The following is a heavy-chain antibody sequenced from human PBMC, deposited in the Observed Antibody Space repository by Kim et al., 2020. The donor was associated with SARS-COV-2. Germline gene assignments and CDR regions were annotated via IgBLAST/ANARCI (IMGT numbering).Heavy chain of an antibody. J-gene: IGHJ4*02. V-gene: IGHV1-46*01. CDR3: ARTLSGSYLFGY. D-gene: IGHD3-10*01. Sequence: SYAQKFQGRVTMTRDTSTSTVYMELSSLRSEDTAVYYCARTLSGSYLFGYWGQGTLVTVSS.